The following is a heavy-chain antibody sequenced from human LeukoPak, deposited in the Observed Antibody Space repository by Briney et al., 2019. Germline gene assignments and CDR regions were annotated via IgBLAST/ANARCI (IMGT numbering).Heavy chain of an antibody. V-gene: IGHV3-48*03. Sequence: QPGGSLRLSCAASGFTFSSYEMNWVRQAPGKGLEWVSYISSSGSTIYYADSVKGRFTISRDNAKNSLYLQMNSLRAEDTAVYYCARTYDSSGFDPWGQGTLVTVSS. CDR2: ISSSGSTI. CDR3: ARTYDSSGFDP. CDR1: GFTFSSYE. J-gene: IGHJ5*02. D-gene: IGHD3-22*01.